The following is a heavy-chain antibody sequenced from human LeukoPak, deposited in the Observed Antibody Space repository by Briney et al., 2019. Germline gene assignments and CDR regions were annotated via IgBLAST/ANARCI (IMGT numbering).Heavy chain of an antibody. CDR2: MNPNSGNT. CDR1: GYAFTSYD. Sequence: ASVKVSCKASGYAFTSYDINWVRQATGQGLEWMGWMNPNSGNTGYAQKFQGRVTITRNTSISTAYMELGSLRSEDTAVYYCARADYGSGSLYWGQGTLVTVSS. V-gene: IGHV1-8*03. J-gene: IGHJ4*02. D-gene: IGHD3-10*01. CDR3: ARADYGSGSLY.